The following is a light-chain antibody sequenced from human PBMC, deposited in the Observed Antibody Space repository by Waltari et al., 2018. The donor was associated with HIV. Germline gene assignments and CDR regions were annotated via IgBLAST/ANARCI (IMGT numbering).Light chain of an antibody. V-gene: IGKV1-9*01. CDR1: QNIYSY. CDR2: ATS. CDR3: QQVNGYPLT. Sequence: DIQLTQSPSFLSASVGDRVTITCRASQNIYSYLAWYQQKPGRAPQVLIYATSTSQSGVPSRFSGSGSGTEFALTITNLQPDDFATYYCQQVNGYPLTFGGGTKVEIK. J-gene: IGKJ4*01.